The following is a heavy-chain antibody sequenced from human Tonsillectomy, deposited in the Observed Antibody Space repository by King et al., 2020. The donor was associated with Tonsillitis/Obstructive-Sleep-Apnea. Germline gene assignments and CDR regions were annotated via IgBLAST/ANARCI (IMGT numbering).Heavy chain of an antibody. J-gene: IGHJ4*02. CDR1: GFTFSDYY. V-gene: IGHV3-11*05. CDR3: ARLRCSSTSCHLLLDY. CDR2: ISSGSGYT. Sequence: VQLVESGGGLVKPGGSLRLSCAASGFTFSDYYMTWIRQAPGKGLEWVSYISSGSGYTNYADSVRGLFTISRDNAKNSLYLQLNSLRAEDTAVYYCARLRCSSTSCHLLLDYWGQGTLVTVSS. D-gene: IGHD2-2*01.